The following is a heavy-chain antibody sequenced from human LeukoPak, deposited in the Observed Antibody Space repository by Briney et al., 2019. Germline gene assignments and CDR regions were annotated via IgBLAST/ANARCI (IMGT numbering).Heavy chain of an antibody. D-gene: IGHD3-10*01. J-gene: IGHJ5*02. Sequence: PGGSLRLSCVASGFTFDDYAMHWVRQAPGKGLEWVSGISWNSGSIGYADSVKGRFTISRDNAKNSLYLQMNSLRAEDTALYYCAKEQRMVRGGTRYNWFDPWGQGTLVTVSS. CDR1: GFTFDDYA. CDR3: AKEQRMVRGGTRYNWFDP. CDR2: ISWNSGSI. V-gene: IGHV3-9*01.